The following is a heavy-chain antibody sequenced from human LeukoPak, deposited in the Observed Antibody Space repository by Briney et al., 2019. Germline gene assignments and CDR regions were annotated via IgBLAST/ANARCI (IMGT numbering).Heavy chain of an antibody. Sequence: SETLSLTCTVSAGSISSSYWRWIRQPPGKGLESIGYIYYNGHTNYNPSLKSRVTISVDTSKNQFTLKLRSVNAADTAGYYCATILPVNYYMDVWGKGTTVTVSS. CDR3: ATILPVNYYMDV. V-gene: IGHV4-59*01. CDR1: AGSISSSY. CDR2: IYYNGHT. D-gene: IGHD2-21*01. J-gene: IGHJ6*03.